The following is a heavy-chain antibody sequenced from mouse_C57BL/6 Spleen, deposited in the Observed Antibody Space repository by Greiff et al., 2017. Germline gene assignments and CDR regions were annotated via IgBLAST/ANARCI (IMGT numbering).Heavy chain of an antibody. D-gene: IGHD2-5*01. Sequence: VKLVESGAELVKPGASVKISCKASGYAFSSYWMNWVKQRPGKGLEWIGQIYPGDGDTNYNGKFKGKATLTADKSSSTAYMQLSSLTSEDSAVYFCARRGVRYSSYFDYWGQGTTLTVSS. CDR3: ARRGVRYSSYFDY. J-gene: IGHJ2*01. V-gene: IGHV1-80*01. CDR2: IYPGDGDT. CDR1: GYAFSSYW.